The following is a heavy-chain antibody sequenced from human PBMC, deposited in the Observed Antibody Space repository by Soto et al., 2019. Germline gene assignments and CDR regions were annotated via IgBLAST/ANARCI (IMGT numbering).Heavy chain of an antibody. J-gene: IGHJ4*02. CDR3: ARDRISSSSWYDY. V-gene: IGHV3-30-3*01. CDR2: ISYDGSNK. Sequence: QVQLVESGGGVVQPGRSLRLSCAASGFTISSYAMDWVRQAPGKGLQWVAVISYDGSNKYYADSVKGRFTISRDNSKNTLYLQMNSLRAEDTAVYYCARDRISSSSWYDYWGQGTLVTVSS. CDR1: GFTISSYA. D-gene: IGHD6-13*01.